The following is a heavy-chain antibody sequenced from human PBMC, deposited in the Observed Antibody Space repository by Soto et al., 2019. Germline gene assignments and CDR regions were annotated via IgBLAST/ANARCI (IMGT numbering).Heavy chain of an antibody. CDR2: TTHGASP. CDR3: AIAPPILPTTFGVAAGLEV. D-gene: IGHD3-3*01. CDR1: GTSIGSFY. V-gene: IGHV4-59*07. Sequence: SHILSLACPLSGTSIGSFYWSWVDPPAGRGLEWVAYTTHGASPKYTPGLTARGTISGDTSKDQFSLTLIPVTAADTAVSYCAIAPPILPTTFGVAAGLEVWGHASTVTVS. J-gene: IGHJ6*02.